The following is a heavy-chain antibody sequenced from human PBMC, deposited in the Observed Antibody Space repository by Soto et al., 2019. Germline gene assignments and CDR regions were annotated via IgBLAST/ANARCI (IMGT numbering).Heavy chain of an antibody. V-gene: IGHV1-2*02. CDR1: GYTFTGHY. CDR3: GRGRSGQIVVFY. CDR2: IGPESGAT. D-gene: IGHD5-12*01. J-gene: IGHJ4*02. Sequence: ASVKVSCKASGYTFTGHYIHWVRQAPEQGPEWMGEIGPESGATRYAQKFQGRVTMTRDMSISTVYMELNNLSPDDTAVYYCGRGRSGQIVVFYWGQGTPVTVSS.